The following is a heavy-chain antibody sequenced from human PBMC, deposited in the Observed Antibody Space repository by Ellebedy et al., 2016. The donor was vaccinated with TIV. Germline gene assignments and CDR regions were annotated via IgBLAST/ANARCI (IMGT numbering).Heavy chain of an antibody. V-gene: IGHV3-30*02. Sequence: PGGSLRLSCATSGFTSSGMHWVRQAPGRGLEWVAFLRSDESKKYYADSVKGRFTISRDNSRNTLDLQMISLRPEDTALYYCVKGAYPVPTVMAVWGQGTTVIVSS. CDR2: LRSDESKK. CDR3: VKGAYPVPTVMAV. CDR1: GFTSSG. D-gene: IGHD3-16*01. J-gene: IGHJ6*02.